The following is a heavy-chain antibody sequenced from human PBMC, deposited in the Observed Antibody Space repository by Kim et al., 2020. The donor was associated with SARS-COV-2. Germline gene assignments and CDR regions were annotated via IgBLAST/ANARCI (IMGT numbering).Heavy chain of an antibody. V-gene: IGHV4-39*01. J-gene: IGHJ3*02. D-gene: IGHD4-17*01. CDR2: IYYSGSA. Sequence: SETLSLTCSASGGSISSTSYYWGWIRQPPGNGLEWIGSIYYSGSANYNAALKSRVTISVDTSKNQFSLKLNSVTAADTAVYYCARHFDYPKAFDIWGQGTMVTVSS. CDR3: ARHFDYPKAFDI. CDR1: GGSISSTSYY.